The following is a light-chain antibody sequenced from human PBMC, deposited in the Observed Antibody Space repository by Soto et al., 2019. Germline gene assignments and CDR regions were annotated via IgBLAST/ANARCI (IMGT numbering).Light chain of an antibody. V-gene: IGLV1-40*01. CDR3: QSYDSSLSGYV. CDR2: ANI. CDR1: SSNIGAGYD. Sequence: QPVLTQSPSTSGAPGQGVTISCTGSSSNIGAGYDVHWYQQLPGTAPKLLIFANINRPSGVPDRFSGSKSDTSASLAITGLRAEDEADYYCQSYDSSLSGYVFGTGTKLTVL. J-gene: IGLJ1*01.